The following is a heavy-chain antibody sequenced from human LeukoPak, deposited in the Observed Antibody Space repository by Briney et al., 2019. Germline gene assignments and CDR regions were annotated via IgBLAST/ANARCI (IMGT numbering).Heavy chain of an antibody. CDR3: ARGSVGIAAAPDAFDI. CDR2: ISYDGSNK. V-gene: IGHV3-30-3*01. D-gene: IGHD6-13*01. CDR1: GFTFSSYA. Sequence: PGESLRLSCAASGFTFSSYAMHWVRQAPGKGLEWVAVISYDGSNKYYADSVKGRFTISRDNSKNTLYLQMNSLRAEDTAVYYCARGSVGIAAAPDAFDIWGQGTMVTVSS. J-gene: IGHJ3*02.